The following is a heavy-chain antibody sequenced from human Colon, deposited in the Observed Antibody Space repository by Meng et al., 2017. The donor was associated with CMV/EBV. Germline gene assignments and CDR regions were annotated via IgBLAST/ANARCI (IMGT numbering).Heavy chain of an antibody. D-gene: IGHD6-25*01. J-gene: IGHJ3*02. V-gene: IGHV3-72*01. CDR3: TRGYSGVAIYAFDI. CDR1: GFTLSDHY. CDR2: IGNKAQRYTT. Sequence: GESLKISCAASGFTLSDHYIDWVRQVPGKGLEWVGRIGNKAQRYTTEYAASVKGRFTISRDDSENSLYLQMNSLKSEDAAVYYCTRGYSGVAIYAFDIWGQGTKVTVSS.